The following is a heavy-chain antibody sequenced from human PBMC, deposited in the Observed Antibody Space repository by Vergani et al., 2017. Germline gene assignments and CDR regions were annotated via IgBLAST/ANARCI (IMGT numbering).Heavy chain of an antibody. CDR1: GESFSSFY. V-gene: IGHV4-34*02. CDR2: INNDGHT. CDR3: AVRPRVNLVGGEIVTKRTCDY. Sequence: QVQLQQWGAGVVKPSGTLSLTCAVFGESFSSFYWSWIRQPPGKGLEWIGEINNDGHTNYNPSLESRVTVSSDTAKNQFSLNLMSVTAADTAMYYCAVRPRVNLVGGEIVTKRTCDYWSQGSLVTVSA. D-gene: IGHD3-10*01. J-gene: IGHJ4*02.